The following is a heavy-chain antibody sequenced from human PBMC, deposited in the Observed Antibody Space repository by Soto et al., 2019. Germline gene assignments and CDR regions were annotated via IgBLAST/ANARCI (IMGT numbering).Heavy chain of an antibody. Sequence: QVQLVESGGGLVKPGGSLRLSCAASGFTFSDYCMSWIRQAPGKGLEWVSHISTSSSYTTYADSVKGRFTISRDDAKNSLYLQMNRLRAAETAVSYCARAHRTSLVWGGYYFDYWGQGTLVTVAT. D-gene: IGHD3-16*01. CDR1: GFTFSDYC. CDR3: ARAHRTSLVWGGYYFDY. CDR2: ISTSSSYT. J-gene: IGHJ4*02. V-gene: IGHV3-11*06.